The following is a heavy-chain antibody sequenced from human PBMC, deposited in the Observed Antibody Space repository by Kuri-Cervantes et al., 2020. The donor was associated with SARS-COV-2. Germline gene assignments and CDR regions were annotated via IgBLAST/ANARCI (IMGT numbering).Heavy chain of an antibody. CDR3: ARDSIVVVVAATYSYYYGMDV. CDR1: GFTFSSYD. V-gene: IGHV3-30-3*01. Sequence: GGSLRLSCAASGFTFSSYDMHWVRQAPGKGLEWVAVISYDGSNKYYADSVKGRFTISRDNSKNTLYLQMNSLRAEDTAVYYCARDSIVVVVAATYSYYYGMDVWGQGTTVTVSS. CDR2: ISYDGSNK. D-gene: IGHD2-15*01. J-gene: IGHJ6*02.